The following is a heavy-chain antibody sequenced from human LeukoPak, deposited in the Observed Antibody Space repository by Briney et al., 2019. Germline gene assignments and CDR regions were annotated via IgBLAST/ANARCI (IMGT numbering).Heavy chain of an antibody. J-gene: IGHJ6*03. D-gene: IGHD5-24*01. CDR3: ARVKRYDYYYMDV. Sequence: ASVKVPCKASGGTFSSYAISWVRQAPGQGLEWMGGIIPIFGTANYAQKFQGRVTITTDESTSTAYMELSSLRSEDTAVYYCARVKRYDYYYMDVWGKGTTVTVSS. V-gene: IGHV1-69*05. CDR1: GGTFSSYA. CDR2: IIPIFGTA.